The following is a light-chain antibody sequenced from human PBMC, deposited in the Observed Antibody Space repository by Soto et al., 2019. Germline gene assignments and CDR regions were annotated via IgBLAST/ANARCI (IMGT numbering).Light chain of an antibody. CDR3: LSFTTTSTHV. V-gene: IGLV2-14*01. J-gene: IGLJ1*01. CDR2: EVN. CDR1: ISDIGAYDY. Sequence: QSSLTLPPSLSGSPGQSITISCTGTISDIGAYDYVSWFQQHPGKAPKLMISEVNNRPSGVSNRFSGSKSGNTAYLTISGLQVEDEAEYFCLSFTTTSTHVFGTGTKVTVL.